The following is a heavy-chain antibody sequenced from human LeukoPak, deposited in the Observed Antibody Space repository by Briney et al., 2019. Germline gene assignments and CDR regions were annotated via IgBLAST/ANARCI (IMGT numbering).Heavy chain of an antibody. CDR3: AKIQGYSYVYSFDS. V-gene: IGHV3-23*01. Sequence: GGSLRLSCAASGFTFSSYAMSWVRQAPGKGLEWVSAISGSGGSTYYADYAKGRFTISRDNSKNTLYLQMNSLRAEDTAVYYCAKIQGYSYVYSFDSWGQGTLVTVSS. J-gene: IGHJ4*02. CDR1: GFTFSSYA. D-gene: IGHD5-18*01. CDR2: ISGSGGST.